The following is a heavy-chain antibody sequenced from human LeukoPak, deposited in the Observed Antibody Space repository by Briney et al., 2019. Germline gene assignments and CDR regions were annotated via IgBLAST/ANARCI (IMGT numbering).Heavy chain of an antibody. D-gene: IGHD6-19*01. CDR1: GGSISSYY. V-gene: IGHV4-4*07. CDR3: ARDPSNPYSSGWYYFDY. J-gene: IGHJ4*02. CDR2: IYTSGST. Sequence: PSETLSLTCTVSGGSISSYYWSWIRQSAGKGLEWIGRIYTSGSTNYNPSLKSRVTMSVDTSKNQFSLKLSSVTAADTAVYYCARDPSNPYSSGWYYFDYWGQGTLVTVSS.